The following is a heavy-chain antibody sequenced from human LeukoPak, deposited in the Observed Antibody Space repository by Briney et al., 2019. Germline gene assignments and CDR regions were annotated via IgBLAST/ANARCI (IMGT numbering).Heavy chain of an antibody. CDR1: GFTFSSYS. CDR3: ARDGYKKGEYFQH. J-gene: IGHJ1*01. V-gene: IGHV3-21*01. CDR2: ISSSSSYI. Sequence: AGGSLRLSCAASGFTFSSYSMNWVRQAPGKGLEWVSSISSSSSYIYYADSVKGRFTISRDNAKNSLYLQMNSLRAEDTAVYYCARDGYKKGEYFQHWGQGTLVTVSS. D-gene: IGHD5-24*01.